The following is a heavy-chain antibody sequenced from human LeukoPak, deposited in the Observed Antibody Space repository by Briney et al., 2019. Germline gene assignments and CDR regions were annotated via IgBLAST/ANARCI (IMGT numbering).Heavy chain of an antibody. CDR1: GFTFDDYA. CDR3: AKDQYGSRGGWFDP. J-gene: IGHJ5*02. D-gene: IGHD6-13*01. CDR2: ISWNSGNI. V-gene: IGHV3-9*01. Sequence: GGSLRLSCAASGFTFDDYAMHWVRQAPGKGLEWVSGISWNSGNIGYADSVKGRFTISRDNAKNSLYLQMNSLRAEDTALYYCAKDQYGSRGGWFDPWGQGTLVTVSS.